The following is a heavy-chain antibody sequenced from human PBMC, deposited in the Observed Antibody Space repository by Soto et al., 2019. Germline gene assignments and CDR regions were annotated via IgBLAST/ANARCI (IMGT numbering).Heavy chain of an antibody. CDR1: GFTFSSYA. J-gene: IGHJ6*02. V-gene: IGHV3-23*01. CDR2: ISGSGGST. Sequence: GGSLRLSCAASGFTFSSYAMSWVRQAPGKGLEWVSAISGSGGSTYYADSVKGRFTISRDNSKNTLYLQMNSLRAEDTAVYYCAKDRGSIAARPDYYGMDVWGQGTTVTVSS. CDR3: AKDRGSIAARPDYYGMDV. D-gene: IGHD6-6*01.